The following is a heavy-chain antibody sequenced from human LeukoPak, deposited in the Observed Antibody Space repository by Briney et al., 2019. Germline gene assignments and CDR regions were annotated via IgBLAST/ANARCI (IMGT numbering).Heavy chain of an antibody. CDR3: AKGVGTSYHYHMDV. J-gene: IGHJ6*03. CDR1: GFTFDEYA. CDR2: ISWNSYDI. Sequence: GGSLRLSCAASGFTFDEYAMHWVRQPPGKGLEGVSGISWNSYDIVYADSVKGRFTISRDNAKNSLYLQMNSLRAEDMALYYCAKGVGTSYHYHMDVWGKGTTVIVSS. D-gene: IGHD1-26*01. V-gene: IGHV3-9*03.